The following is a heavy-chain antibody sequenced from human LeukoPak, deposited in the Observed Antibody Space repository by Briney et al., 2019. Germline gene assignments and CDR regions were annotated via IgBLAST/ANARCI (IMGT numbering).Heavy chain of an antibody. J-gene: IGHJ6*03. V-gene: IGHV4-59*01. CDR2: IYYSGST. CDR1: GGSISSYY. CDR3: ARAAAPYYHYMDV. Sequence: SETLSLTCTVSGGSISSYYWSWIRQPPGKGLEWIGYIYYSGSTNYNPSLKSRVTISVDTSKNQFSLKLSSVTAADTAVYYCARAAAPYYHYMDVWDKGTTVTVSS. D-gene: IGHD6-13*01.